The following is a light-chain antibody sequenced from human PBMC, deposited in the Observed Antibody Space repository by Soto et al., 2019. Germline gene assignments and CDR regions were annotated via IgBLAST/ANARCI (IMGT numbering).Light chain of an antibody. Sequence: AIQMTHSPSSLSASVLDRVSITCRASQGIRNDLGWYQQKPGKAPKLLIHAASSLQSGVPSRFSGSGSGTDFTLTISSLQPEDFATYYCLQDYNYPRTFGQGTKVDIK. CDR3: LQDYNYPRT. CDR1: QGIRND. CDR2: AAS. V-gene: IGKV1-6*01. J-gene: IGKJ1*01.